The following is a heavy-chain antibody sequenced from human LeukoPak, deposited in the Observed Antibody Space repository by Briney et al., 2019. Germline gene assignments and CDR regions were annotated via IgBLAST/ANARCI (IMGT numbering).Heavy chain of an antibody. CDR2: SYYGGNT. D-gene: IGHD3-3*01. Sequence: PSETLSLTCTVSGGSISSYYWSWIRQPPGKGLEWIGYSYYGGNTTPHPSLKSRVTISVDTSKNQFSLRLGSVTAADTAVYYCARHGGSGSFDYWGQGTLVTVSS. CDR1: GGSISSYY. V-gene: IGHV4-59*08. J-gene: IGHJ4*02. CDR3: ARHGGSGSFDY.